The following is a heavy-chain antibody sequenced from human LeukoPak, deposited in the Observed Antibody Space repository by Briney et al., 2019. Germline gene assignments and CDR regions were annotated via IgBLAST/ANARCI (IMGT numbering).Heavy chain of an antibody. Sequence: QTGGSLRLSCAASGFTFSSYGMHWVRQAPGKGLEWVAFIRHDGSNKYYADSVKGRFTISRDNSKNTLYLQMNSLRAEDTAVYYCARDLPLFDSSGPTQGFDYWGQGTLVTVSS. CDR3: ARDLPLFDSSGPTQGFDY. V-gene: IGHV3-30*02. J-gene: IGHJ4*02. CDR2: IRHDGSNK. CDR1: GFTFSSYG. D-gene: IGHD3-22*01.